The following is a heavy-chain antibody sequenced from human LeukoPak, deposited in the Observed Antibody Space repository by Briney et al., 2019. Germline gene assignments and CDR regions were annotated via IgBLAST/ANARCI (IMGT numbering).Heavy chain of an antibody. CDR3: ARCRDGYNGVLDY. CDR1: GGSISSYY. V-gene: IGHV4-59*01. CDR2: IYYSGST. J-gene: IGHJ4*02. Sequence: SETLSLTCTVSGGSISSYYWSWIRQPPGKGLEWIGYIYYSGSTNYNPSLKSRVTISVDTSKNQFSLKLSSVTAADTAVYYCARCRDGYNGVLDYWGQGTLVTVSS. D-gene: IGHD5-24*01.